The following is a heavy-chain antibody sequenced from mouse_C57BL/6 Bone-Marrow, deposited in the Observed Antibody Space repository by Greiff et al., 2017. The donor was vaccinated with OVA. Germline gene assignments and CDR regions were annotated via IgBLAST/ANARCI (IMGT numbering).Heavy chain of an antibody. J-gene: IGHJ3*01. CDR1: GYSITSGYY. D-gene: IGHD1-1*01. CDR2: ISYDGSN. V-gene: IGHV3-6*01. CDR3: ASYYYGSAY. Sequence: EVHLVESGPGLVKPSQSLSLTCSVTGYSITSGYYWNWIRQFPGNKLEWMGYISYDGSNNYNPSLKNRISITRDTSKNQFFLKLNSVTTEDTATYYCASYYYGSAYWGQGTLVTVSA.